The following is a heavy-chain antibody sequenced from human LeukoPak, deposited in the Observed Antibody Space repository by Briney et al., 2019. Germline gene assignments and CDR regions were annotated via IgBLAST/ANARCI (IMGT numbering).Heavy chain of an antibody. V-gene: IGHV3-7*01. CDR2: IKEDGSSK. CDR1: GFTFSSYW. Sequence: GSLRLSCAASGFTFSSYWMNWGRQAPGKGLEWVANIKEDGSSKYYVDSVKGRFAISRDNAKNSLYLQMNSLRDEDTAVYYCARDNYGLDVWGQGTTVTVSS. J-gene: IGHJ6*02. CDR3: ARDNYGLDV.